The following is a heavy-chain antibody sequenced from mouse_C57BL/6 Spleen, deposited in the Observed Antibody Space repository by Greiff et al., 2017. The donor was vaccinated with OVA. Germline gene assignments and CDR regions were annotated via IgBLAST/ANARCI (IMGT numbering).Heavy chain of an antibody. V-gene: IGHV1-81*01. CDR3: ARNDDYDVKGDAMDY. CDR2: IYPRSGNT. Sequence: VQLQQSGAELARPGASVKLSCKASGYTFTSYGISWVKQRTGQGLEWIGEIYPRSGNTYYNEKFKGKATLTADKSYSTAYMELRSLTSEDSAVYFCARNDDYDVKGDAMDYWGQGTSVTVSS. D-gene: IGHD2-4*01. J-gene: IGHJ4*01. CDR1: GYTFTSYG.